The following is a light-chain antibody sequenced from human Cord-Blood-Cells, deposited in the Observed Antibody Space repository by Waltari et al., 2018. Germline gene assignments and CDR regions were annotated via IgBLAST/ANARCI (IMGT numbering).Light chain of an antibody. CDR3: QQFNSYPLT. CDR1: QGISSA. Sequence: ALQLNQSPSSLSASVGDSVIITCRASQGISSALAWYQQKPGQAPKLLIYDASSLESGVPSRFSGSGSGTDFTLTISSLEPEDFAAYYCQQFNSYPLTFGGGTKVEIK. J-gene: IGKJ4*01. V-gene: IGKV1-13*02. CDR2: DAS.